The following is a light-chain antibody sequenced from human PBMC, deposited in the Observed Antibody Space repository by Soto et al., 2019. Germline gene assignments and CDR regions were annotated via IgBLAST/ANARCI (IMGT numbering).Light chain of an antibody. Sequence: EIVLTQSPGTLSVSPGERATLSCRASQSVSSKLAWYQQKPGQAPRLLFYGASTGATGIPARFSSSGSETEFTLSISSQQSEDFAVYYCQQYNNWPGTFGQGTKVDIK. CDR3: QQYNNWPGT. V-gene: IGKV3-15*01. CDR2: GAS. J-gene: IGKJ1*01. CDR1: QSVSSK.